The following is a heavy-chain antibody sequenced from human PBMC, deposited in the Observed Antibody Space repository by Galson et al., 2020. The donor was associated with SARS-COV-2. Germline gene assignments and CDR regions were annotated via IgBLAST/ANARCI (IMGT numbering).Heavy chain of an antibody. CDR2: INHRGST. CDR3: AREDGHNFFDY. D-gene: IGHD2-15*01. CDR1: GGSFRNYY. Sequence: SETLSLTCAVYGGSFRNYYWTWIRQSPEKGLEWLGEINHRGSTTYNPSLKSRVAMSVDASKNQFSLSLSSVTAADTAVYYCAREDGHNFFDYWGQGILVTVSS. V-gene: IGHV4-34*01. J-gene: IGHJ4*02.